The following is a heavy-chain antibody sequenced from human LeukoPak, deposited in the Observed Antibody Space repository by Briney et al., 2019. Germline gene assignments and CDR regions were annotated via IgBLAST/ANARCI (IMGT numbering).Heavy chain of an antibody. CDR2: ISWNGGSI. Sequence: GRSLRLSCAASGFTFDDYAMRWVRQAPGKGLEWVSGISWNGGSIGYADSVKGRFTISRDNAKNSLYLQMNSLRAEDMALYYCARGGCWSGSNWFDPWGQGTLVTVSS. CDR1: GFTFDDYA. D-gene: IGHD3-3*01. V-gene: IGHV3-9*03. J-gene: IGHJ5*02. CDR3: ARGGCWSGSNWFDP.